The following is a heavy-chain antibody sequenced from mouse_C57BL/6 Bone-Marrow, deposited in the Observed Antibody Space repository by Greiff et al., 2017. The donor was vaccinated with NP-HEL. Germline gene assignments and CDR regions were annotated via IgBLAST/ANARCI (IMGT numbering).Heavy chain of an antibody. CDR1: GFTFSSYG. V-gene: IGHV5-6*01. CDR3: ASPYDYDVAWFAY. Sequence: EVQVVESGGDLVKPGWSLKLSCAASGFTFSSYGMSWVRQTPDKRLEWVATISSGGSYTYYPDSVKGRFTFSRDNAKNTLYLQMSSLKSEDTAMYYCASPYDYDVAWFAYWGQGTLVTVSA. J-gene: IGHJ3*01. D-gene: IGHD2-4*01. CDR2: ISSGGSYT.